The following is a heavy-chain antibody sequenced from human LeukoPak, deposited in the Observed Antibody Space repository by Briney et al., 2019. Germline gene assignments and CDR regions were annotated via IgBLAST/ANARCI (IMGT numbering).Heavy chain of an antibody. Sequence: PSETLSLTCTVSGGSISSYYWGWIRQPPGKGLEWTGSIYYSGSTYYNPSLKSRVTISVDTSKNQFSLKLSSVTAADTAVYYCASGVVPAYLDYWGQGTLVTVSS. D-gene: IGHD2-2*01. V-gene: IGHV4-39*01. J-gene: IGHJ4*02. CDR2: IYYSGST. CDR3: ASGVVPAYLDY. CDR1: GGSISSYY.